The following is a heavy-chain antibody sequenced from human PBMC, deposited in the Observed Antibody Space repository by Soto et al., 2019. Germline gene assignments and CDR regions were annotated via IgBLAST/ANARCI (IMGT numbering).Heavy chain of an antibody. CDR3: ASFLDIVVVPAATPPYYYYGMDV. CDR1: GFTFSSYS. CDR2: ISSSSSYI. Sequence: GGSLRLSCAASGFTFSSYSMNWVRQAPGKGLEWVSSISSSSSYIYYADSVKGRFTISRDNAKNSLYLQMNGLRAEDTAVYYCASFLDIVVVPAATPPYYYYGMDVWGQGTTVTVSS. D-gene: IGHD2-2*01. V-gene: IGHV3-21*01. J-gene: IGHJ6*02.